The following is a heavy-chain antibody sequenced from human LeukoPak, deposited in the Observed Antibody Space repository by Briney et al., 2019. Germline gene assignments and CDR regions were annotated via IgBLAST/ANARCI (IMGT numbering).Heavy chain of an antibody. D-gene: IGHD6-19*01. Sequence: GGSLRLSCAASGFTFSSYGMHWVRQAPGKGLEWVAVIWYDGSNKYYADSVKGRFTISRDNSKNTLFLQMNSLRAEDTAVYYCARGIAVAAPFDSWGQGTLVTVSS. J-gene: IGHJ4*02. CDR1: GFTFSSYG. CDR2: IWYDGSNK. CDR3: ARGIAVAAPFDS. V-gene: IGHV3-33*01.